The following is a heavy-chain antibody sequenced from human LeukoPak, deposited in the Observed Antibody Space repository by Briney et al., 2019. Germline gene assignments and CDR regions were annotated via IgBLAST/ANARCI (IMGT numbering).Heavy chain of an antibody. V-gene: IGHV3-21*04. Sequence: GGPLRLSCAASGFTFSSYSMNWVRQAPGKGLEWVSSISSSSSYIYYADSVKGRFTISRDNAKNSLYLQMNSLRAEDTALYYCAKGLSSSSWYFDYWGQGTLVTVSS. D-gene: IGHD6-13*01. CDR2: ISSSSSYI. CDR1: GFTFSSYS. CDR3: AKGLSSSSWYFDY. J-gene: IGHJ4*02.